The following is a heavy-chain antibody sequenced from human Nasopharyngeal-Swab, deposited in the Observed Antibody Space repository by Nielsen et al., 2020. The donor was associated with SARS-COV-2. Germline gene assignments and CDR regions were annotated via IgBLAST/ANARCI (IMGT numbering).Heavy chain of an antibody. J-gene: IGHJ6*02. D-gene: IGHD5-12*01. CDR1: GFTFSTYA. CDR3: AKDRDSGDDSEEYYHYYGMDV. Sequence: GESLKISCAASGFTFSTYAMTWVRQTPGRGLEWVSTISVSGDYTYYADSAKGRFSISRDNSKSTLYLQMNSLRAEDTAVYYCAKDRDSGDDSEEYYHYYGMDVWGQGAPVTVSS. CDR2: ISVSGDYT. V-gene: IGHV3-23*01.